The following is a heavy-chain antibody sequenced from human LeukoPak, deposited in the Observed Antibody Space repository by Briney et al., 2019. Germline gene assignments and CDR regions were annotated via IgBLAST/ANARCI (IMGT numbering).Heavy chain of an antibody. CDR1: GFTFSSYA. D-gene: IGHD5-12*01. CDR3: AKVDPVDIVATMGFDY. Sequence: GGSLRLSCAASGFTFSSYAMSWVRQAPGKGLEWVSAISGSGGSTYYADSVKGRFTISRDNSKNTLYLQMNSLRAEDTAVYYCAKVDPVDIVATMGFDYWGQGTLVTVSS. J-gene: IGHJ4*02. V-gene: IGHV3-23*01. CDR2: ISGSGGST.